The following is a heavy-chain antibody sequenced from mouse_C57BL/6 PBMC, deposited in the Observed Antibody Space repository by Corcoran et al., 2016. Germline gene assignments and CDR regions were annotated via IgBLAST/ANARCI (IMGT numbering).Heavy chain of an antibody. J-gene: IGHJ1*03. CDR1: GYSITSGYY. CDR2: ISYDGSN. CDR3: AGGDWYFDV. V-gene: IGHV3-6*01. Sequence: DVQLQESGPGLVKPSQSLSLTCSVTGYSITSGYYWNWIRQFPGNKLEWMGYISYDGSNNYNPSLKNRISITRDTSKNQFFLKLNSVTTEDTATYYCAGGDWYFDVWCTGTTVTVSS.